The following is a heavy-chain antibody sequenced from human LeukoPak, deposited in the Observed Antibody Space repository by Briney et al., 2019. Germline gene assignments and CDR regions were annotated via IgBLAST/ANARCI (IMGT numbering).Heavy chain of an antibody. Sequence: GGSLRLSCAASGFSFSNSAMHWVRQAPGKGLEWVTFISYDGSSNYYADAAKGRFAISRDNSRNTLYLEMRSLGLQDTAVYYCAEERDRAGYFRYWGQGTLVTVSS. J-gene: IGHJ4*02. CDR2: ISYDGSSN. CDR3: AEERDRAGYFRY. CDR1: GFSFSNSA. D-gene: IGHD6-19*01. V-gene: IGHV3-30-3*02.